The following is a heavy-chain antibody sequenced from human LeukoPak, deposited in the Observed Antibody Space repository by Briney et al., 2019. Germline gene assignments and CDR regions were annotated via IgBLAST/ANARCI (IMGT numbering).Heavy chain of an antibody. CDR1: GGSISSSSYY. D-gene: IGHD2-15*01. J-gene: IGHJ5*02. CDR3: ARRPGGLQDWLDP. Sequence: SETLSLTCTVSGGSISSSSYYWGWIRQPPGKGLEWIGSFYYSGSTYYNPSLKSRLSISLDTSKNQFSLKLSSVTAADTAVYYCARRPGGLQDWLDPWGQGTLVTVSS. CDR2: FYYSGST. V-gene: IGHV4-39*07.